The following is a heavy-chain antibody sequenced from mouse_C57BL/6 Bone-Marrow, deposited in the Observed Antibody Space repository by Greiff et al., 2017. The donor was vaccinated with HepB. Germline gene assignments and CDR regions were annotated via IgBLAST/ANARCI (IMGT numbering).Heavy chain of an antibody. CDR2: IDPETGGT. J-gene: IGHJ2*01. D-gene: IGHD2-2*01. Sequence: QVQLKESGAELVRPGASVTLSCKASGYTFTDYEMHWVKQTPVHGLEWIGAIDPETGGTAYNQKFQGKAILTADKSSSTAYMELRSLTSEDSAVYYCTEVNDYWGQGTTLTVSS. V-gene: IGHV1-15*01. CDR3: TEVNDY. CDR1: GYTFTDYE.